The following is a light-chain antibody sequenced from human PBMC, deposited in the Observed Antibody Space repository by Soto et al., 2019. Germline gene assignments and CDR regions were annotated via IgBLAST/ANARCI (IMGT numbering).Light chain of an antibody. J-gene: IGLJ1*01. CDR3: RPNKTTITYV. CDR2: EVS. V-gene: IGLV2-14*01. CDR1: SSDVGGYNY. Sequence: QSVLTQPASVSGSPGQSITISCTGTSSDVGGYNYVSWYQQHPGKAPKLMIYEVSNRPSGVSNRFSGSKSGNTASLTISGLQVGHGADYHGRPNKTTITYVFGTGTRV.